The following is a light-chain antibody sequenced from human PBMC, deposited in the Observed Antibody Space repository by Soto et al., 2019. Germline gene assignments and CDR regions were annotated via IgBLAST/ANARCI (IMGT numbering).Light chain of an antibody. CDR3: NSFTSATGTTPYV. V-gene: IGLV2-14*01. CDR2: DVS. Sequence: QSVLTQPASVSGSPGQSITISCTGTSSDVGGYNYVSWYQQHPGEAPRLIIYDVSNRPSGVSDRFSGSKSCDTASLTVSGLQAEDEGDYYCNSFTSATGTTPYVFGTGTKVTVL. CDR1: SSDVGGYNY. J-gene: IGLJ1*01.